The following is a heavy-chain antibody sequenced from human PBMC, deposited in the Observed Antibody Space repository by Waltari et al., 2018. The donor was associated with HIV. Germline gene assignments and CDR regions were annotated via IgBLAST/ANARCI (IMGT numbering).Heavy chain of an antibody. Sequence: EVQLLESGGGLVQPGGSLRLSCAASGFTFSSYAMSWVRQAPGKGLEWVSAISGSGGSTYYADSVKGRFTISRDNSKNTLYLQMNSLRAEDTAVYYCANWAVLRYFDWPPSSGGRDYWGQGTLVTVSS. D-gene: IGHD3-9*01. CDR2: ISGSGGST. CDR1: GFTFSSYA. CDR3: ANWAVLRYFDWPPSSGGRDY. J-gene: IGHJ4*02. V-gene: IGHV3-23*01.